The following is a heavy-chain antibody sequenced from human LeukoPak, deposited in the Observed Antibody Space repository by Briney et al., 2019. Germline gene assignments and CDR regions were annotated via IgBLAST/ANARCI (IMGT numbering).Heavy chain of an antibody. J-gene: IGHJ4*02. D-gene: IGHD5-18*01. Sequence: PGGSLRLSCAASAFSFSDYWMSWVRQAPGKGLEWVANIKQDGSEEYYVDSVKGRFTISRDNAKNSLSLQMISLRAEDTAVYYCAKPPSGYSFFAPFDYWGQGTLVTVSS. CDR2: IKQDGSEE. CDR1: AFSFSDYW. V-gene: IGHV3-7*03. CDR3: AKPPSGYSFFAPFDY.